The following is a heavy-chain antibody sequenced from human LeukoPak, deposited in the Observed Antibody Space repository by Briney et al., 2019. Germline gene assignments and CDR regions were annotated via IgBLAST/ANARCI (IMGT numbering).Heavy chain of an antibody. CDR1: GFTFSSYG. CDR2: IRYDGSNE. V-gene: IGHV3-30*02. Sequence: GGSLRLSCAASGFTFSSYGMHWVRQTPGKGLEWVAFIRYDGSNEFYVDSVKGRFTIPRDNTKSTLYLQMTSLRSEDTAVYYCARVPTAWSGYYPFDYWGQGTLVTVSS. D-gene: IGHD3-3*01. J-gene: IGHJ4*02. CDR3: ARVPTAWSGYYPFDY.